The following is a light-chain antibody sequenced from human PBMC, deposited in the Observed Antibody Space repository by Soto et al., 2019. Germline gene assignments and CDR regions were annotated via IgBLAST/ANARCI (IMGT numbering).Light chain of an antibody. J-gene: IGLJ2*01. CDR1: SNDVGAYNY. CDR2: EVT. V-gene: IGLV2-14*01. Sequence: QSALTQPASVSGSPGQSITISCTGTSNDVGAYNYVSWYQQHPGKAPKLLIYEVTNRPSGVSNRFSGSKSGNTASLTISGLQAEDEADYYCSSYTTRNTVPFGGGTKLTVL. CDR3: SSYTTRNTVP.